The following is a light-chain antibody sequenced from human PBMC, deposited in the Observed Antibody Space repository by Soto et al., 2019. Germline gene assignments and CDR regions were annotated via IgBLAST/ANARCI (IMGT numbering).Light chain of an antibody. Sequence: QSALTQPASVSGSPGQSITISSPGTSRDVGGYNYVSWYQQHPGKAPKLIIYEVSNRPSGVSNRFSGSKSGNTASLTISGLQAEDEADYYCNSYTSKSTGVFGTGTKVTVL. V-gene: IGLV2-14*01. CDR1: SRDVGGYNY. J-gene: IGLJ1*01. CDR2: EVS. CDR3: NSYTSKSTGV.